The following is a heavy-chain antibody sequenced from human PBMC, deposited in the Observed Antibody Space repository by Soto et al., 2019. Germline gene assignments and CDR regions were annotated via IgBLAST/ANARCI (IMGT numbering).Heavy chain of an antibody. CDR1: GFTFSNYG. V-gene: IGHV3-33*01. CDR3: ARDAAPYCSSTSCYFFDY. J-gene: IGHJ4*02. CDR2: IWYGESNE. D-gene: IGHD2-2*01. Sequence: LRLSCEASGFTFSNYGMHWVRQAPGKGLEWVAIIWYGESNEYYGDSVKGRFTISRDNSKNTLYLEMNSLRAEDTAVYYCARDAAPYCSSTSCYFFDYWGQGPLVTVSS.